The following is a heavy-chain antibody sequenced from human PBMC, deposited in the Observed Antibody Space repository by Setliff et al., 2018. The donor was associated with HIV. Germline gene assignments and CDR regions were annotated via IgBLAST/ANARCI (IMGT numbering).Heavy chain of an antibody. V-gene: IGHV3-13*01. D-gene: IGHD3-22*01. CDR1: GFAFSDYD. CDR2: IGTGGDT. Sequence: GGSLRLSCATSGFAFSDYDFHWVRQVTGEGLEWVSAIGTGGDTYYADSVKGRFTISRDDDRNFLFLQMNSLRAEDTAIYFCARSFPYYYESSGLYAMDVWGQGTTVTVSS. J-gene: IGHJ6*02. CDR3: ARSFPYYYESSGLYAMDV.